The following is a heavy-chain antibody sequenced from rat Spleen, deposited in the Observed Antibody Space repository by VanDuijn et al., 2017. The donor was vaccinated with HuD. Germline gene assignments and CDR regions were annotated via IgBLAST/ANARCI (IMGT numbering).Heavy chain of an antibody. CDR3: ARDEQLGF. D-gene: IGHD1-2*01. CDR1: GFSLTNYS. V-gene: IGHV2-15*01. CDR2: IWSGGST. Sequence: QVQLKESGPGLVQPSESLSLTCTVSGFSLTNYSVSWVRQPPGKGLEWMGAIWSGGSTDYNSALKSRLSISRDTSKSQVFLKRNSLQTEDTATYYCARDEQLGFWGPGTMVTVSS. J-gene: IGHJ1*01.